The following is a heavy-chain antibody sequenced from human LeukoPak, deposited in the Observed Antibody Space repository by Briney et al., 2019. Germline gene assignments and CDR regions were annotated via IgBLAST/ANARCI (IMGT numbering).Heavy chain of an antibody. Sequence: SVKVSCKASGGTFSSYAISCVRQAPGQGLEWMGGIIPIFGTANYAQKFQGRVTITADESTSTAYMELSSLRSEDTAVYYCARDSGSSTRWFDPWGQGTLVTVSS. V-gene: IGHV1-69*13. CDR1: GGTFSSYA. CDR2: IIPIFGTA. D-gene: IGHD6-13*01. CDR3: ARDSGSSTRWFDP. J-gene: IGHJ5*02.